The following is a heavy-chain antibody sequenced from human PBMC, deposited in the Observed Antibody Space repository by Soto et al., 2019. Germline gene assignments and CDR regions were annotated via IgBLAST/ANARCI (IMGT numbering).Heavy chain of an antibody. V-gene: IGHV1-46*03. CDR3: VRATAARQRDYSYHYYLHI. J-gene: IGHJ6*03. CDR1: GYTFINYY. Sequence: QVQLVQSGAEVKKPGASVKVSCKASGYTFINYYIHCVRQAPGQGLEWMRVINPNGGSTVYAQKFQVRVTLTRDTYTSTVYVELSSLRSDDTAVYFCVRATAARQRDYSYHYYLHIWGKGTTVTVSS. D-gene: IGHD6-6*01. CDR2: INPNGGST.